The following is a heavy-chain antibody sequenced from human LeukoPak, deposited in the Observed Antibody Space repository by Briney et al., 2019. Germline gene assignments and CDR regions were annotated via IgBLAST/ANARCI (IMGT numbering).Heavy chain of an antibody. Sequence: PSETLSLTCAVYGGSFSGYYWSWIRQPPGKGLEWIGEINHSGSTNYNPSLKSRVTISVDTSKNQFSLKLSSVTVADTAVYYCARDGYNYYFDYWGQGTLVTVSS. J-gene: IGHJ4*02. CDR2: INHSGST. D-gene: IGHD5-24*01. CDR3: ARDGYNYYFDY. V-gene: IGHV4-34*01. CDR1: GGSFSGYY.